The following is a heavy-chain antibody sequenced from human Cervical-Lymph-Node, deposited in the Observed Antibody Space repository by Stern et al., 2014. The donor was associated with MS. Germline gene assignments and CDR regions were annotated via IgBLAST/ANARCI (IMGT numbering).Heavy chain of an antibody. V-gene: IGHV1-2*02. CDR3: ARGPNEHWGGHYNSNGMDV. Sequence: QVQLMQSGAEVKKPGASVKVSCKASGYTFTAYYLHWVRQAPGQGLAWMGWVNPNSGGTSYAPKFHARVTMTRDTSTSTASMALSTLTSDDTAFYYCARGPNEHWGGHYNSNGMDVWGQGTTVTVSS. D-gene: IGHD2-21*01. J-gene: IGHJ6*02. CDR2: VNPNSGGT. CDR1: GYTFTAYY.